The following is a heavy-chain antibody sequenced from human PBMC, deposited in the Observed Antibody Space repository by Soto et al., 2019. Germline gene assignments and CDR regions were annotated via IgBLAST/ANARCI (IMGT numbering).Heavy chain of an antibody. Sequence: GGSLRLSCVASGFTFSSSEMNWVRLAPGKGLEWVSYISSSGSTVYPSDSVEGRLTISRDNAKNSLFLQMNSLRAEDTALYYCAIEGSYDTMDYWGRGTLVTVSS. CDR1: GFTFSSSE. J-gene: IGHJ4*02. CDR2: ISSSGSTV. V-gene: IGHV3-48*03. D-gene: IGHD3-22*01. CDR3: AIEGSYDTMDY.